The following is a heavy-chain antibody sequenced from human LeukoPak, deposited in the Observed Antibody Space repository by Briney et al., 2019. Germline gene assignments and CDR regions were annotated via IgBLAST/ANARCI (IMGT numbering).Heavy chain of an antibody. CDR2: INPNSGGT. J-gene: IGHJ6*02. D-gene: IGHD3-16*02. CDR1: GYTFTGYY. V-gene: IGHV1-2*02. Sequence: ASVKVSCKASGYTFTGYYMHWVRQAPGQGLEWMGWINPNSGGTNYAQKFQGRVTMTRDTSISTAYMELRSLRSDDTAVYYCARSRRREVTFGGVIAKDYGMDVWGQGTTVTVSS. CDR3: ARSRRREVTFGGVIAKDYGMDV.